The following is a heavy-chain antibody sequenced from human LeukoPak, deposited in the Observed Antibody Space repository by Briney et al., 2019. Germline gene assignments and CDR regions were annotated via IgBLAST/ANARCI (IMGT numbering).Heavy chain of an antibody. Sequence: GGSLRLSCAASGFVVGGNYMSWVRQAPGKGLERVSVIYSGGSTYYADSVKGRFSTSRDSSTSTLFLQMDSLRVEDTAMYYCARPTDGDSTRYGMDVWGQGTTVIVSS. V-gene: IGHV3-53*01. CDR2: IYSGGST. D-gene: IGHD2-21*02. CDR3: ARPTDGDSTRYGMDV. J-gene: IGHJ6*02. CDR1: GFVVGGNY.